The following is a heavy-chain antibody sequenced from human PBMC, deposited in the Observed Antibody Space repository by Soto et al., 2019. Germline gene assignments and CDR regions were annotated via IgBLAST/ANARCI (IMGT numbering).Heavy chain of an antibody. D-gene: IGHD2-15*01. CDR1: GYTFTSYA. V-gene: IGHV1-3*01. CDR2: INAGNGNT. J-gene: IGHJ4*02. Sequence: ASVKVSCKASGYTFTSYAMHWVRQAPGQRLEWMGWINAGNGNTKYSQKFQGRVTITRDTSASTAYMELSSLRSEDTAVYYCARLPYCSGGSCYSPTQTFDYWGQGTLVTVPQ. CDR3: ARLPYCSGGSCYSPTQTFDY.